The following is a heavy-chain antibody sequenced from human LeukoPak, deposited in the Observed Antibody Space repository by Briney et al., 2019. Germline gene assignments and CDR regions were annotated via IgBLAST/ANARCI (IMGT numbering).Heavy chain of an antibody. V-gene: IGHV1-2*02. Sequence: ASVKVSCKASGYTFTGYYMHWVRQAPGQGLEWMGWINPNSGGTNYAQKFQGRVTMTRDTSISTAYMELSRLRFDDTAVYYCARKRAAAGSSWGQGTLVTVSS. CDR1: GYTFTGYY. CDR3: ARKRAAAGSS. D-gene: IGHD6-13*01. J-gene: IGHJ5*02. CDR2: INPNSGGT.